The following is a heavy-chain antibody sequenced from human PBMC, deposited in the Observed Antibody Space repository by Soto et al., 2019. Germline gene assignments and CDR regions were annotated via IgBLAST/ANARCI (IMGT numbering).Heavy chain of an antibody. J-gene: IGHJ4*02. Sequence: PGGSLRLSCAASGFTFSSYAMHWVRQAPGKGLEWVAVISYDGSNKYYADSVKGRFTISRDNSKNTLYLQMNSLRAEDTAVYYCARELVQTYYYDSSGYLDYWGQGTLVTVSS. D-gene: IGHD3-22*01. V-gene: IGHV3-30-3*01. CDR1: GFTFSSYA. CDR2: ISYDGSNK. CDR3: ARELVQTYYYDSSGYLDY.